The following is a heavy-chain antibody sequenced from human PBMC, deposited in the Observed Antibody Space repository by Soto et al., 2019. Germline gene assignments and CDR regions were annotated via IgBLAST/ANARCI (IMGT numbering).Heavy chain of an antibody. CDR3: ARELLVKHYYYGMDV. V-gene: IGHV1-69*08. CDR1: GGTFSSYT. Sequence: QVQLVQSGAEVKKPGSSVKVSCKASGGTFSSYTISWVRQAPGQGLEWMGRIIPILGIANYAQKFQGRVTITADKSTSTAYMELSSLRSEDTAVYYCARELLVKHYYYGMDVWGQGTTVTVS. CDR2: IIPILGIA. D-gene: IGHD3-10*01. J-gene: IGHJ6*02.